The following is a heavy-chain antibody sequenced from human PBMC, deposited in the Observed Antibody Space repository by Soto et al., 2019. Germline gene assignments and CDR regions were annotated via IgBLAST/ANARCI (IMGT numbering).Heavy chain of an antibody. D-gene: IGHD3-10*01. CDR3: ARDRITMVRGVITYYGMDV. J-gene: IGHJ6*02. CDR1: GGCISSGGYY. V-gene: IGHV4-31*03. CDR2: IYYSGST. Sequence: PSETLSLTCTVSGGCISSGGYYWSWIRQHPGKGLEWIGYIYYSGSTYYNPSLKSRVTISVDTSKNQFSLKLSSVTAADTAVYYCARDRITMVRGVITYYGMDVWGQGTTVT.